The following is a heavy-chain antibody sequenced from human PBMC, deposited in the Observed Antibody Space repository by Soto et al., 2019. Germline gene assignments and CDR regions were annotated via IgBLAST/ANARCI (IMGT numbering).Heavy chain of an antibody. CDR3: ARSIPFGYSMDV. CDR2: ITSNGNYT. Sequence: EVQLVESGGGLGQPGGSLRLSCAASGFTFSSYAMHWVRQAPGKGLEYVSAITSNGNYTDYASSVKGRFTISRDNSKNTLYLQMGSLRAEDMAVYYCARSIPFGYSMDVWGQGTTVTVSS. V-gene: IGHV3-64*01. J-gene: IGHJ6*02. D-gene: IGHD3-3*02. CDR1: GFTFSSYA.